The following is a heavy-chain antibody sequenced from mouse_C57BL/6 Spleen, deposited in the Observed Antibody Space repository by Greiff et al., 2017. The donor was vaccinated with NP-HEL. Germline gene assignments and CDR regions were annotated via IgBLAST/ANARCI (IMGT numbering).Heavy chain of an antibody. CDR3: ARGVTTVVANAMDY. J-gene: IGHJ4*01. CDR1: GYAFSSSW. D-gene: IGHD1-1*01. Sequence: VKLQESGPELVKPGASVKISCKASGYAFSSSWMNWVKQRPGTGLEWIGRIYPGDGDTNYNGKFKGKATLTADKSSSTAYMQLSSLTSGDSAVDFWARGVTTVVANAMDYWGQGTSVTVSS. CDR2: IYPGDGDT. V-gene: IGHV1-82*01.